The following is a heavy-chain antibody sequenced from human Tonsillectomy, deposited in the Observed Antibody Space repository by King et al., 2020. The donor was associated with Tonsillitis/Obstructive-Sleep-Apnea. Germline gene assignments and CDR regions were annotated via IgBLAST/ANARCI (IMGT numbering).Heavy chain of an antibody. V-gene: IGHV3-53*01. CDR1: GFTVSSNY. J-gene: IGHJ3*01. CDR3: ARDYYDSSGYYYAP. Sequence: VQLVESGGGLIQPGGSLRLSCAASGFTVSSNYMSWVRQAPGKGLEWVSVIYSGGSTYYADSVKGRFTISRDNSKNTLYLQMNSLRAEDTAVYYWARDYYDSSGYYYAPWGQGTMVTVSS. D-gene: IGHD3-22*01. CDR2: IYSGGST.